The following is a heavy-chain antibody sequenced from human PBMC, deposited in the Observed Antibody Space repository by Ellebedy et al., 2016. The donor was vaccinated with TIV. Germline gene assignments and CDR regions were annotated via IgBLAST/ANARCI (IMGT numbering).Heavy chain of an antibody. CDR1: GFTFSSYA. CDR3: AKGRKLIRSSSLDY. J-gene: IGHJ4*02. Sequence: PGGSLRLSFAASGFTFSSYALNWIRQAPGKGLEWVSVISGGGETTSYADSVKGRFTISRDNSKNMLFLQMNSLRAEDTALYYCAKGRKLIRSSSLDYWGQGTLVTVSS. V-gene: IGHV3-23*01. D-gene: IGHD3-22*01. CDR2: ISGGGETT.